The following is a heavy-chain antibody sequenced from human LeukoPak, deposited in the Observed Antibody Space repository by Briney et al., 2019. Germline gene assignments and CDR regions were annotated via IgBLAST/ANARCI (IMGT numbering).Heavy chain of an antibody. CDR3: ARDPSNSAGWKLFFDY. J-gene: IGHJ4*02. CDR2: IQQDGGEK. CDR1: GFPFSNYW. V-gene: IGHV3-7*01. D-gene: IGHD6-19*01. Sequence: GGSLRLSCAASGFPFSNYWMSWVRQAPGKGLEWVANIQQDGGEKYYVDSVKGRFTISRDNAKSSLYLQMNSLRAEGTAVYFCARDPSNSAGWKLFFDYWGQGTLVTVSS.